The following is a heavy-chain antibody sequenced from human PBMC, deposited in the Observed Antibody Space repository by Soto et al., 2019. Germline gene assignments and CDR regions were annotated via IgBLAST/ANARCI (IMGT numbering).Heavy chain of an antibody. CDR2: IIPIFGTA. D-gene: IGHD3-3*01. CDR3: ARASPFLEWWGWFDP. J-gene: IGHJ5*02. Sequence: QVQLVQSGAEVKKPGSSVKVSCKASGGTFSSYAISWVRQAPGQGLEWMGGIIPIFGTANYAQKFQGRATITADESTSTAYMELSSLRSEDTAVYYCARASPFLEWWGWFDPWGQGTLVTVSS. V-gene: IGHV1-69*01. CDR1: GGTFSSYA.